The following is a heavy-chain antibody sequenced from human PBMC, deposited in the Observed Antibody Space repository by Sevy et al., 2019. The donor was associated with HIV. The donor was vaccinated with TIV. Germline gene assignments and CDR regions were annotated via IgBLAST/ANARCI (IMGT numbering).Heavy chain of an antibody. V-gene: IGHV4-4*02. CDR3: AREVVDVAGSFDS. CDR1: GDSISSSNW. J-gene: IGHJ4*02. D-gene: IGHD2-15*01. CDR2: IYHDGTT. Sequence: SEALSLMCAVSGDSISSSNWWSWVRQPPGKGLEWIGEIYHDGTTNYNPSLKSRVTMSVDKSKNQLSLQMSFVTAADTAVYYCAREVVDVAGSFDSWGQGTLVTVSS.